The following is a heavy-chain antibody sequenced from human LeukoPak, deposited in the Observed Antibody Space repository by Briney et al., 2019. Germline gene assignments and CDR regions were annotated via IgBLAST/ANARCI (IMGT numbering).Heavy chain of an antibody. CDR1: GGSISSYY. CDR2: IYYSGST. CDR3: ARQGYCSGGSCPKYYGMDV. D-gene: IGHD2-15*01. J-gene: IGHJ6*02. Sequence: KPSETLSLTCTVSGGSISSYYWSWIRQPPGKGLEWIGYIYYSGSTNYNPSLKSRVTISVDTSKNQFSLKLSSVTAADTAVYYCARQGYCSGGSCPKYYGMDVWGQGTTVTVSS. V-gene: IGHV4-59*08.